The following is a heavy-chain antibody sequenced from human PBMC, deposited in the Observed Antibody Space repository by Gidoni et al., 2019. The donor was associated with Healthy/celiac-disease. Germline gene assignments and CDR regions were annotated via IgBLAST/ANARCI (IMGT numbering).Heavy chain of an antibody. J-gene: IGHJ6*02. CDR1: GFTFGSSA. CDR3: ARDNRIQLWLKGYYYHYGMDV. CDR2: ITYDGSNK. D-gene: IGHD5-18*01. Sequence: QVQLVESGGGVVQPGRSLRLSCAASGFTFGSSAMHWVRQAPGKGLEWGAVITYDGSNKYYADSVKGRFTISRDNSKNTLYLQMNSLRAEDTAVYYCARDNRIQLWLKGYYYHYGMDVWGQGTTVTVSS. V-gene: IGHV3-30-3*01.